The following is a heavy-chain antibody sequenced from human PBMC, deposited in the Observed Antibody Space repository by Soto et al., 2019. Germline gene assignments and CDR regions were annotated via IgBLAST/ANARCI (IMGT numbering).Heavy chain of an antibody. CDR2: ISDSAGST. V-gene: IGHV3-23*01. Sequence: GGSLRLSCAGSGFTFSRYAMSWGRQGPGKGLEWVSSISDSAGSTYYGDAVKGRFTISRDNSKNTLYLQMNSLRAEDTAVYYCARELDGIDVWGQGTTVTVSS. CDR1: GFTFSRYA. CDR3: ARELDGIDV. J-gene: IGHJ6*02.